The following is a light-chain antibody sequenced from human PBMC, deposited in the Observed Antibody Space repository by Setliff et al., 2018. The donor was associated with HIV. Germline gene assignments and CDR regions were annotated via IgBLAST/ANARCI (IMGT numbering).Light chain of an antibody. CDR2: EVS. CDR1: SSDVGSYNL. V-gene: IGLV2-23*02. CDR3: CSYAGSGTYV. J-gene: IGLJ1*01. Sequence: QSVLTQPASASGSPGQSITISCTGTSSDVGSYNLVSWYQQHPGKAPKLMIYEVSKRPSGVSNRFSGSKSGNTASLTISGLQAEDETDYYCCSYAGSGTYVFGTGTKVTVL.